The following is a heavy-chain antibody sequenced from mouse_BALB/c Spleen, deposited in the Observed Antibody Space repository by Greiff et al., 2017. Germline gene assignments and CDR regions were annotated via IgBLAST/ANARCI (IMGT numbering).Heavy chain of an antibody. D-gene: IGHD1-1*02. V-gene: IGHV3-2*02. CDR3: ARRGGASWFAY. J-gene: IGHJ3*01. CDR1: GYSITSDYA. Sequence: EVKLMESGPGLVKPSQSLSLTCTVTGYSITSDYAWNWIRQFPGNKLEWMGYISYSGSTSYNPSLKSRISITRDTSKNQFFLQLNSVTTEDTATYYCARRGGASWFAYWGQGTLVTVSA. CDR2: ISYSGST.